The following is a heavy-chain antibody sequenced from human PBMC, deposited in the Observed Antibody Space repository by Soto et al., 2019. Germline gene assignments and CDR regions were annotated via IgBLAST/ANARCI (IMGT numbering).Heavy chain of an antibody. J-gene: IGHJ4*02. V-gene: IGHV3-23*01. CDR1: GLTFSSYA. Sequence: GGSLRLSCVASGLTFSSYAMSWVRQAPGQRLEWVATFSGGRDTTWNADSVKGRFTVSRDSSKNTLSLQMNSLRPEDTALYYCAKATSATCTGSICYSFDYWGQGTLVTVSS. D-gene: IGHD2-21*01. CDR2: FSGGRDTT. CDR3: AKATSATCTGSICYSFDY.